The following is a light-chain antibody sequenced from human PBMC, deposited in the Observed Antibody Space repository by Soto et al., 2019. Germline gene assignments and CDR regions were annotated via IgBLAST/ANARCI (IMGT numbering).Light chain of an antibody. CDR2: EVS. CDR1: SSDVGSYNL. V-gene: IGLV2-23*02. CDR3: CSYAGSSTSYV. Sequence: QSDLTRPASVSRAPGGAITITYTGTSSDVGSYNLVSWYQQHPGKAPKLMIYEVSKRPSGVSNRFSGSKSGNTASLTISGLQAEDEADYYCCSYAGSSTSYVFGTGTKVTVL. J-gene: IGLJ1*01.